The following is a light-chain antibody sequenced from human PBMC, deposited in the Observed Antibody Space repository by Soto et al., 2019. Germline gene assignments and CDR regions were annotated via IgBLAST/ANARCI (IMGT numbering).Light chain of an antibody. CDR3: QQYNDWPPYT. CDR2: GAS. CDR1: QGVSSN. J-gene: IGKJ2*01. V-gene: IGKV3-15*01. Sequence: EIVMTQFPATLSVSPGERATLSCRASQGVSSNLAWYQQKPGQAPRLLIFGASTRATGIPARFSGSGSGTEFTLTISSLQPEDFAVYYCQQYNDWPPYTFGQGTKVEI.